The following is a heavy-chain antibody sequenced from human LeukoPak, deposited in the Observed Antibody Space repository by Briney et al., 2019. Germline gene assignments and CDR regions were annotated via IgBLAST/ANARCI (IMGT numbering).Heavy chain of an antibody. Sequence: GGSLRLSCAASGFTVRSNSMTWVRQPPGRGLEWVSVIYNSGSTYYAHSVSGRFTISRDESENTLFLQMTSLRVEDTALYYCARAREYCAGNECYKYFQDWG. CDR3: ARAREYCAGNECYKYFQD. V-gene: IGHV3-53*01. D-gene: IGHD2-21*01. CDR2: IYNSGST. J-gene: IGHJ6*01. CDR1: GFTVRSNS.